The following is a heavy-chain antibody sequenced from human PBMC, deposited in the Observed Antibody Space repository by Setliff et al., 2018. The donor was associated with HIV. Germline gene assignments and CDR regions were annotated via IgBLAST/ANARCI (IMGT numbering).Heavy chain of an antibody. Sequence: LRLSCAASGFTVSTYYMSWVRQAPGKGLEWISTIYSGGDTYHADSVKGRVTLSRDNSKNTLYLQMNSLRPEDTAVYYCARVRLYNNALDYWGQGTRVTVSS. V-gene: IGHV3-66*02. CDR3: ARVRLYNNALDY. CDR2: IYSGGDT. D-gene: IGHD3-10*01. CDR1: GFTVSTYY. J-gene: IGHJ4*02.